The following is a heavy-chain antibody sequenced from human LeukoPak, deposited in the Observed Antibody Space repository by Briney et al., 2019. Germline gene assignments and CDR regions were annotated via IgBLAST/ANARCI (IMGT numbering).Heavy chain of an antibody. CDR1: GDSVSSNSAA. J-gene: IGHJ5*02. V-gene: IGHV6-1*01. CDR3: ARQNNTYHHYNLGWFDP. CDR2: TYYRSKWYN. Sequence: SQTLSLSCAISGDSVSSNSAAWNWIRQSPSRGLEWLGRTYYRSKWYNDYAVSVKSRITINPDTSKNQFSLQLSSVTPEDTAVYYCARQNNTYHHYNLGWFDPWGQGTLVTVSS. D-gene: IGHD5-24*01.